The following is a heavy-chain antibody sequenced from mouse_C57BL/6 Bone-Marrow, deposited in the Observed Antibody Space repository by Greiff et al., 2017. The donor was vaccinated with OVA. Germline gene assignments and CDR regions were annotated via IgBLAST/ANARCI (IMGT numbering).Heavy chain of an antibody. CDR3: ARGLWLSWFAY. V-gene: IGHV1-81*01. CDR2: IYPRSGNT. CDR1: GYTFTSYG. J-gene: IGHJ3*01. Sequence: QVQLQQSGAELARPGASVKLSCKASGYTFTSYGISWVKQSNGQGLEWIGEIYPRSGNTYYNEKFKGKATLTADKSSSTAYMELRSLTSEDSAVYFCARGLWLSWFAYWGQGTLVTVSA. D-gene: IGHD2-2*01.